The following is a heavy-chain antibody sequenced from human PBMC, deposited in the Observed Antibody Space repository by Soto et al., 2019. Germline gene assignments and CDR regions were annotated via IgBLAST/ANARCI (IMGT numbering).Heavy chain of an antibody. J-gene: IGHJ6*02. CDR3: ARDCSGGSCATNHYYGMDV. D-gene: IGHD2-15*01. Sequence: GGSLRLSCAGSGFTFSSYGMHWVRQAPGKGLEWVAVIWYDGSNKYYADSVKGRFTISRDNSKNTLYLQMNSLRAEDTAVYYCARDCSGGSCATNHYYGMDVWGQGTTVTVSS. CDR2: IWYDGSNK. V-gene: IGHV3-33*01. CDR1: GFTFSSYG.